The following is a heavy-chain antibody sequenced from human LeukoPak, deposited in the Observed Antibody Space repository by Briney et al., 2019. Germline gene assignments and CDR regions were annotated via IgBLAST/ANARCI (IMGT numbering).Heavy chain of an antibody. CDR3: AKDGALSIAARPSYFDY. CDR2: ISWNSGSI. V-gene: IGHV3-9*01. Sequence: GGSLRLSCAASGFTFDDYAMHWVRQAPGKGLEWVSGISWNSGSIGYADSVKGRFTISRDNAKNSLYLRMNSLRAEDTALYYCAKDGALSIAARPSYFDYWGQGTLVTVSS. D-gene: IGHD6-6*01. J-gene: IGHJ4*02. CDR1: GFTFDDYA.